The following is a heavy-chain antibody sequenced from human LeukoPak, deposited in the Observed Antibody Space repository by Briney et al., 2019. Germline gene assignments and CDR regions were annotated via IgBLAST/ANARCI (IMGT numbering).Heavy chain of an antibody. CDR3: MRGGRSSWFDY. Sequence: GASVQVSCKASGYTFTRHFFHWVRQAPGQGLEWMGWINPNSGDTNFAQKFQGRVTLTRDTSISTVYMELTSLRSDDTAVYYCMRGGRSSWFDYWGQGTLVSVSS. CDR1: GYTFTRHF. D-gene: IGHD6-13*01. J-gene: IGHJ4*02. CDR2: INPNSGDT. V-gene: IGHV1-2*02.